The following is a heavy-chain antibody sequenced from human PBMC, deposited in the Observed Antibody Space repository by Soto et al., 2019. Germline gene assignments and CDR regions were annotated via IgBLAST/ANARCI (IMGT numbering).Heavy chain of an antibody. CDR3: ARELRIGEDYYGMDV. V-gene: IGHV4-31*03. Sequence: QVQLQESGPGLVTPSQTLSLTCTVSSGSISSGGYYWSWIRQHPGKGLEWIGYIYYSGTTYYNPSLKSRVTISVDTSKLQFSQKLGSVTAADTAVYYCARELRIGEDYYGMDVWAQGTTVTFAS. CDR2: IYYSGTT. D-gene: IGHD3-10*01. CDR1: SGSISSGGYY. J-gene: IGHJ6*02.